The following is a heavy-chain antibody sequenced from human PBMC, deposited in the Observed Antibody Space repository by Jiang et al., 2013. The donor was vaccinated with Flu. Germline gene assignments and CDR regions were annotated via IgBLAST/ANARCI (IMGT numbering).Heavy chain of an antibody. J-gene: IGHJ6*02. Sequence: GAEVKKPGASVKVSCKASGHTFINYGISWVRQAPGQGLEWMGWISAYNGNTNYAQKLQGRVTMTTDTSTRTVYMELRSLRSDDTAVYYCATNFYGSGVYYYYGMDVWGQGTTVTVSS. CDR2: ISAYNGNT. CDR3: ATNFYGSGVYYYYGMDV. D-gene: IGHD3-10*01. CDR1: GHTFINYG. V-gene: IGHV1-18*04.